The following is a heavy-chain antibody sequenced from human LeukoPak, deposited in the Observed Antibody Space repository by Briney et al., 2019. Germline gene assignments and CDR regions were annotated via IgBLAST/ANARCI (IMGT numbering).Heavy chain of an antibody. CDR3: TTAMGGTYGY. CDR2: ISYDGSNK. CDR1: GFTFSSYG. V-gene: IGHV3-30*03. D-gene: IGHD3-10*01. J-gene: IGHJ4*02. Sequence: GRSLRLSCAASGFTFSSYGMHWVRQAPGKGLEWVAVISYDGSNKYYADSVKGRFTISRDNSKNTLYLQMNSLRAEDTAVYYCTTAMGGTYGYWGQGTLVTVSS.